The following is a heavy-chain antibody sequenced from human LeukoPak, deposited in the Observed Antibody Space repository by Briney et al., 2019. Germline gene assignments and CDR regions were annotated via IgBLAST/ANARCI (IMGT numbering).Heavy chain of an antibody. D-gene: IGHD5-12*01. CDR1: GFTFSSYG. CDR3: AKDLGDSGYEGYFRY. J-gene: IGHJ4*02. CDR2: ISYDGSNK. Sequence: GGSLRLSCAASGFTFSSYGMHWVRQAPGKGLEWVAVISYDGSNKYYADSVKGRFTISRDNSKNTLYLQMNSLRAEDTAVYYCAKDLGDSGYEGYFRYWGQGTLVTVSS. V-gene: IGHV3-30*18.